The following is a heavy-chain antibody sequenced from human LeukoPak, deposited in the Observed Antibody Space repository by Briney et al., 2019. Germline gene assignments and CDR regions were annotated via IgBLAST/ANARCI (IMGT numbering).Heavy chain of an antibody. D-gene: IGHD2-15*01. J-gene: IGHJ3*02. CDR1: GFTFSNYA. CDR3: AREADCSGGNCYRGAFDI. Sequence: PGRSLRLSCAASGFTFSNYAMHWVRQAPGKGLEWVAVIWYDGSNDYYANSVKGRFTISRDNSKNTLYLQMNSVRAEDTAVYYCAREADCSGGNCYRGAFDIWGQGTMITVSS. CDR2: IWYDGSND. V-gene: IGHV3-33*01.